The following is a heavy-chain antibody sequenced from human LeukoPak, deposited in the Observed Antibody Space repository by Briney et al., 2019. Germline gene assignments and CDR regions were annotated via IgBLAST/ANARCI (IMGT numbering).Heavy chain of an antibody. Sequence: GGSLRLSCAASGFTFDDYAMNWVRQAPGKGLEWVGFIRSKAYGGTTEYAASVKGRFTISRDDSESIAYLQMNSLKTEDTAVYYCTRGLEYYYDSSGPKLPWIYYMDVWGKGTTVTISS. J-gene: IGHJ6*03. CDR1: GFTFDDYA. CDR2: IRSKAYGGTT. CDR3: TRGLEYYYDSSGPKLPWIYYMDV. V-gene: IGHV3-49*04. D-gene: IGHD3-22*01.